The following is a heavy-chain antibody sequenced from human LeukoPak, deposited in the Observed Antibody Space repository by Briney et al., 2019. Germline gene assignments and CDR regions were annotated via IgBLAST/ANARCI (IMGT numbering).Heavy chain of an antibody. D-gene: IGHD3-22*01. J-gene: IGHJ4*02. CDR3: GKGDSSGYQPPDY. V-gene: IGHV3-9*01. Sequence: PGGSLRLSCVASGFTFDDYAMHWVRQAPGKGLEWVSGLSWNSGTIGYADSVKGRFTISRDNAKNSLYLQMNSLRTEDTAFYYCGKGDSSGYQPPDYWGQGTLVTVSS. CDR1: GFTFDDYA. CDR2: LSWNSGTI.